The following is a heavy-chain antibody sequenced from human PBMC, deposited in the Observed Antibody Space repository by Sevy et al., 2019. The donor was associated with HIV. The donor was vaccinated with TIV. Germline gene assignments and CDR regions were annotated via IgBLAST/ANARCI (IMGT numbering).Heavy chain of an antibody. CDR3: AREDIVGAYRKWYYFDY. CDR2: IYYSGST. J-gene: IGHJ4*02. CDR1: GGSISSGGYY. V-gene: IGHV4-31*03. D-gene: IGHD1-26*01. Sequence: SETLSLTCTVSGGSISSGGYYWSWIRQHPGKGLEWIGYIYYSGSTYYNPSLKSRVTISVDTSKNQFSLKLSSVTATDTAVYYCAREDIVGAYRKWYYFDYWGQGTLVTVSS.